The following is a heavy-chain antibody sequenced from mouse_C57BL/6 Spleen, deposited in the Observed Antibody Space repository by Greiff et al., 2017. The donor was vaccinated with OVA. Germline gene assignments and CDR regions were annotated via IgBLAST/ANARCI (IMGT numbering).Heavy chain of an antibody. V-gene: IGHV1-4*01. CDR3: ARLYGSSYDWFAY. J-gene: IGHJ3*01. D-gene: IGHD1-1*01. CDR2: INPSSGYT. CDR1: GYTFTSYT. Sequence: VQLQQSGAELARPGASVKMSCKASGYTFTSYTMHWVKQRPGQGLEWIGYINPSSGYTKYNQKFKDKATLTADKSSSTAYMQLSSLTSEDSAVYYCARLYGSSYDWFAYWGQGTLVTVSA.